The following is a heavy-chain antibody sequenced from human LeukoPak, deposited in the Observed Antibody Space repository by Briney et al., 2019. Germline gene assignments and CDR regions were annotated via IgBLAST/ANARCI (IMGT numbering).Heavy chain of an antibody. V-gene: IGHV4-39*01. CDR1: DDSISSSPYY. D-gene: IGHD3-10*01. J-gene: IGHJ4*02. CDR3: ARPGMVRGEMVDN. Sequence: SETLSLTCTVSDDSISSSPYYWGWIRQPPGKGLEWIASVYYSGTTWYNPSLRSRVTMSVDTSNNQFSLRLSSVTAADTALYFCARPGMVRGEMVDNWGQGTLVTVSS. CDR2: VYYSGTT.